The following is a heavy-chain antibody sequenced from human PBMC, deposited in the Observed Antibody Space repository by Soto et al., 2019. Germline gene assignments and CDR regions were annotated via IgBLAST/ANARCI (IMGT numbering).Heavy chain of an antibody. Sequence: QITLKESGPTLVKPTQTLTLTCTFSGFSLSTSGVGVGWIRQPPGKALEWLALIYWDDDKRYSPSLKSRLTITNDPSKNQVVLTMTNMDPVDTATYYCAHSLYDYVWGTNWFDPWGQGTLVTVSS. CDR2: IYWDDDK. V-gene: IGHV2-5*02. J-gene: IGHJ5*02. D-gene: IGHD3-16*01. CDR1: GFSLSTSGVG. CDR3: AHSLYDYVWGTNWFDP.